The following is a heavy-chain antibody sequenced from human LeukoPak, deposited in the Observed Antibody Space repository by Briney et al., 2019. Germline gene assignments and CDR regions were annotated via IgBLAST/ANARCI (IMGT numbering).Heavy chain of an antibody. J-gene: IGHJ4*02. V-gene: IGHV4-39*07. D-gene: IGHD3-22*01. CDR3: ARYYYDSSGSDY. CDR2: IDYSGST. CDR1: GVSISSSSYY. Sequence: PSETLSLTCTVSGVSISSSSYYWGWIRQPPGKGLEWIGSIDYSGSTYYNPALKSRVTISLDTSKNQFSLKLSSVTAADTAVYYCARYYYDSSGSDYWGQGTLVTVSS.